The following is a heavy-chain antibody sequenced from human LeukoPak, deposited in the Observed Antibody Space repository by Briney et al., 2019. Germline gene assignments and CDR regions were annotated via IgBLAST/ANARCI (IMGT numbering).Heavy chain of an antibody. Sequence: GGSLRLSCAASGFTFSSYAMHWVRQAPGKGLEWVAVISHDGSNKYYADSVKGRFTISRDNSKNTLYLQMNSLRAEDTAVYYCARGSEYYDFWSGYFSFDYWGQGTLVTVSS. CDR2: ISHDGSNK. CDR1: GFTFSSYA. V-gene: IGHV3-30-3*01. CDR3: ARGSEYYDFWSGYFSFDY. J-gene: IGHJ4*02. D-gene: IGHD3-3*01.